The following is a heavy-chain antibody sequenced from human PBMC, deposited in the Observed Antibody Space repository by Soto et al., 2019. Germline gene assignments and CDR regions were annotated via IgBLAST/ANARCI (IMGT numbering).Heavy chain of an antibody. D-gene: IGHD6-19*01. Sequence: EVQLVQSGAEVKEPGESLRISCEVSGYTFTTYWISWLRQMPRKGLEWMGRIAPSDSSTSYSPSFQGHVTISADNSISTAYLQWTSLGASDTAMYYCASGGSGWSYWGQGTLVTASS. V-gene: IGHV5-10-1*01. CDR2: IAPSDSST. CDR3: ASGGSGWSY. CDR1: GYTFTTYW. J-gene: IGHJ4*02.